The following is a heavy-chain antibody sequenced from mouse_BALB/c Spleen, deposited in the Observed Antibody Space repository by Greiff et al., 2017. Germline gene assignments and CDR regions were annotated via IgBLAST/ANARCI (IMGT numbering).Heavy chain of an antibody. CDR1: GYTFTSYW. D-gene: IGHD2-4*01. CDR2: INPSNGRT. CDR3: AVYDYDGAWFAY. Sequence: QVQLQQPGAELVKPGASVKLSCKASGYTFTSYWMHWVKQRPGQGLEWIGEINPSNGRTNYNETFKSKATLTVDKSSSTAYMQLSSLTSEDSAVYYCAVYDYDGAWFAYWGQGTLVTVSA. V-gene: IGHV1S81*02. J-gene: IGHJ3*01.